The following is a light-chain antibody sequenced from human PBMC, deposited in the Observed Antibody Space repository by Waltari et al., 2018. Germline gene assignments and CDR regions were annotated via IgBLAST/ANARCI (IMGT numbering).Light chain of an antibody. Sequence: QSVLTQSPSASGTSGQRVTISCSGSSSNIGRDIVNWYRHLPGPAPELLIYNNNQRPSGVPDRFSGSKSGTSASLAISGLQSEDEADYYCAAWDSRLNGVVFGGGTKLTVL. CDR1: SSNIGRDI. J-gene: IGLJ2*01. CDR2: NNN. CDR3: AAWDSRLNGVV. V-gene: IGLV1-44*01.